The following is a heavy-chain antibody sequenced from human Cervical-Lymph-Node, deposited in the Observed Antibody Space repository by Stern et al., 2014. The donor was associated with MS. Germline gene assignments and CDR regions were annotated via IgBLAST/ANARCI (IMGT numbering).Heavy chain of an antibody. V-gene: IGHV2-5*02. J-gene: IGHJ4*02. D-gene: IGHD2-2*01. CDR2: IYWDDSK. Sequence: ITLKESGPTLVKPTQTLTLTCTFSGFSLSTSGVGVGWIRQPPGKALEWLAFIYWDDSKRCSPSLKNRLTITKDTSKNQVVLTMNNMDPVDTATFYCATHAPGVVPAALDYWGQGTLVTVSS. CDR3: ATHAPGVVPAALDY. CDR1: GFSLSTSGVG.